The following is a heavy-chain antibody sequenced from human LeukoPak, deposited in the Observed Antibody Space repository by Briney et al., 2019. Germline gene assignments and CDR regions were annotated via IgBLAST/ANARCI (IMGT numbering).Heavy chain of an antibody. Sequence: GGSLRLSCAASGFTFSSYWMSWVRQAPGKGLEWVANIKQDGSEKYYVDSVKGRFTISRDNAKNTLYLQMNSLRVEDTAVYYCTKEGVGSGTFSAWFGVWGQGTLVTVSS. D-gene: IGHD3/OR15-3a*01. CDR1: GFTFSSYW. CDR3: TKEGVGSGTFSAWFGV. J-gene: IGHJ4*02. CDR2: IKQDGSEK. V-gene: IGHV3-7*01.